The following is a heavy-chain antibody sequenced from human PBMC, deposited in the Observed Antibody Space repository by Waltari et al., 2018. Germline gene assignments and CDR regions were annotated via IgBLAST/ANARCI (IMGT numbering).Heavy chain of an antibody. CDR2: INHSGST. J-gene: IGHJ5*02. Sequence: QVQLQQWGAGLLKPSETLSLTCAVYGGSFSGYHWSWIRQPPGKGLEWIGEINHSGSTNYNPSLKSRVTISVDTSKNQFSLKLSSVIAADTAVYYCAREVDYIWGSYRKGGWFDPWGQGTLVTVSS. CDR3: AREVDYIWGSYRKGGWFDP. D-gene: IGHD3-16*02. CDR1: GGSFSGYH. V-gene: IGHV4-34*01.